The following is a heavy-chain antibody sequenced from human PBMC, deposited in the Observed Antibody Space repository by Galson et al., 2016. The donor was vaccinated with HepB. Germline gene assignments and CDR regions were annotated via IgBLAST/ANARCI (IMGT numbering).Heavy chain of an antibody. V-gene: IGHV2-70*01. D-gene: IGHD3-10*01. CDR3: ARIQASYFHGSGSYPFDY. Sequence: PALVKPTQTLTLTCTFSGFSLSTSGMCVTWIRQPPGKALEWLALIDWDDDKFYSTSLKTRLTISKDTSKSQVVLTLTNMGPVDTATYYCARIQASYFHGSGSYPFDYWGQGTPVTVSS. CDR1: GFSLSTSGMC. CDR2: IDWDDDK. J-gene: IGHJ4*02.